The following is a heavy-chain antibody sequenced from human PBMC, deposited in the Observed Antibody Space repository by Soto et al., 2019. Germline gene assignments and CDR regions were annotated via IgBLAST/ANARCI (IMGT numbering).Heavy chain of an antibody. V-gene: IGHV1-69*06. D-gene: IGHD2-15*01. CDR3: ARRDSGGFYRFFDS. J-gene: IGHJ4*02. Sequence: SVKVSCKASGGSLSTNPISWVRQAPGQGLEWMGGTGSGTGPGNHAQKFQGRLTVTADKSTSTVYMELSNLSSEDTAVYYCARRDSGGFYRFFDSWGQGTLVTSPQ. CDR1: GGSLSTNP. CDR2: TGSGTGPG.